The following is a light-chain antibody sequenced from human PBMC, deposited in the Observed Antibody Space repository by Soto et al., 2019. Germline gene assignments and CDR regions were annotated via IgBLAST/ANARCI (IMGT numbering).Light chain of an antibody. CDR1: QRISSW. Sequence: DIQMTQSPSTLSASVGDRVTITCRASQRISSWLAWYQQKPGKAPKLLIYGASSLQSGVPSRFSGSGSGTECTLTISSLQPDDFATYYCQLYNSYLWTFGQGTKVDIK. V-gene: IGKV1-5*01. J-gene: IGKJ1*01. CDR3: QLYNSYLWT. CDR2: GAS.